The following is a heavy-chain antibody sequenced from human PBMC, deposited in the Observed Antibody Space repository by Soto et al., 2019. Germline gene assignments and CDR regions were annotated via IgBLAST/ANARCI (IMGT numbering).Heavy chain of an antibody. CDR2: IYYSGST. CDR1: GGSISSGGYY. Sequence: PSETLSLTCTVSGGSISSGGYYWSWIRQHPGKGLEWIGYIYYSGSTYYNPSLKSRVTISVDTSKNQFSLKLSSVTAADTAVYYCARGALYYDFWSGAPAKNNWFDPWGQGTLVTVSS. V-gene: IGHV4-31*03. J-gene: IGHJ5*02. D-gene: IGHD3-3*01. CDR3: ARGALYYDFWSGAPAKNNWFDP.